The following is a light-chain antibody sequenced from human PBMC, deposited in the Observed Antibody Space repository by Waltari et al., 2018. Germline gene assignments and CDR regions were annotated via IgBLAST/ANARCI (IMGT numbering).Light chain of an antibody. Sequence: EIVFTQSPGTLSLSPGERATLSCRDSQSGGRSLAWYQQQPGQAPRLLIFDTAIRATGTPGRFSGSGSGADVSCAISSFEPECFAVYVCQHYVNLPVTFGQGTKVEI. CDR1: QSGGRS. V-gene: IGKV3-20*01. CDR2: DTA. CDR3: QHYVNLPVT. J-gene: IGKJ1*01.